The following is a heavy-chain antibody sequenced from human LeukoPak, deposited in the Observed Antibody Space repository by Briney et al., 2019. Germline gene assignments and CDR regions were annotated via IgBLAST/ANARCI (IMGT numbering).Heavy chain of an antibody. CDR3: ARVSSSWYSYRNYYYYLDV. J-gene: IGHJ6*03. V-gene: IGHV4-61*02. D-gene: IGHD6-13*01. CDR2: ISSSGST. Sequence: PSETLSLTCTVSGDSISSGDCYWSWIRQPAGKGLEWIGRISSSGSTNYNPSLKSRVTISVDTSKNQFSLKLSSVTAADTAVYYCARVSSSWYSYRNYYYYLDVWGKGTTVTVSS. CDR1: GDSISSGDCY.